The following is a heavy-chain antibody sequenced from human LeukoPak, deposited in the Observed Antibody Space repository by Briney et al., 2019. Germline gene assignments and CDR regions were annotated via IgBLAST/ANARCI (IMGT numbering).Heavy chain of an antibody. D-gene: IGHD4-17*01. V-gene: IGHV3-64*01. Sequence: PGGSLRLSCAASGFTFSSYAMHWVRQAPGKGLESVSAISSNGGSTYYANSVKGRFTISRDNSKNTLYLQMGSLRAEDMAVYYCASNGDSPYYFDSWGQGTLVTVSS. J-gene: IGHJ4*02. CDR1: GFTFSSYA. CDR3: ASNGDSPYYFDS. CDR2: ISSNGGST.